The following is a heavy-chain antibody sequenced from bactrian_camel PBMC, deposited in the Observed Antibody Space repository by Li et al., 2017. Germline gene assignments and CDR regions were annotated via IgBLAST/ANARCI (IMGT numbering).Heavy chain of an antibody. CDR2: INNSGGST. V-gene: IGHV3S42*01. CDR1: EFAFRSYG. Sequence: VQLVESGGGLVQPGGSLRLSCAASEFAFRSYGMSWVRQAPGKGLEWVSDINNSGGSTRYADSVKGRFTISRDNAKNTMYLQMNSLSFDVTAVYYCVREDTGTRDFAHWGQGTQVTVS. D-gene: IGHD6*01. J-gene: IGHJ6*01. CDR3: VREDTGTRDFAH.